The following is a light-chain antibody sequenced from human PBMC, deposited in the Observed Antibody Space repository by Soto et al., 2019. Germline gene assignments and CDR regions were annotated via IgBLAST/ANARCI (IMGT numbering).Light chain of an antibody. J-gene: IGLJ1*01. Sequence: QSVLTQPASVSGSPGQSITISCTGTSSDVGGYDYVSWYQLHPGKAPKLMIYEVTNRPSGVSYRFSGSKSGNTASLPISGLQAEDEADYYCSSYTSSRTYVFGTGTKLTVL. CDR3: SSYTSSRTYV. CDR1: SSDVGGYDY. CDR2: EVT. V-gene: IGLV2-14*01.